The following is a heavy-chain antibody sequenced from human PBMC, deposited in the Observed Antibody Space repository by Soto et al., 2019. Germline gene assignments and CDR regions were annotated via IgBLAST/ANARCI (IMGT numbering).Heavy chain of an antibody. Sequence: ASETLSLTCAVSGGSISSGGYSWSWIRQPPGKGLEWIGYIYHSGSTYYNPSLKSRVTISVDRSKNQFSLKLSSVTAADTAVYYCARAPIYGDYLSWFDPWGQGTLVTSPQ. CDR2: IYHSGST. CDR3: ARAPIYGDYLSWFDP. D-gene: IGHD4-17*01. CDR1: GGSISSGGYS. V-gene: IGHV4-30-2*01. J-gene: IGHJ5*02.